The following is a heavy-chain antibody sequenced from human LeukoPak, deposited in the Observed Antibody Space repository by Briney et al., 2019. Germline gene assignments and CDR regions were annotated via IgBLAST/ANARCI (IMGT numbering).Heavy chain of an antibody. Sequence: GAPMQISCKGSGSIFTNYWIGCVRPLPGKGLEWVGMIYPGDSDTRYSPSFQGQVTTSADKSISTAYLQWSSLKASDTAMYYCGGLGYRGNHFQGNWFDLWGQGTLVTVSS. CDR2: IYPGDSDT. CDR1: GSIFTNYW. J-gene: IGHJ5*02. V-gene: IGHV5-51*01. D-gene: IGHD4-23*01. CDR3: GGLGYRGNHFQGNWFDL.